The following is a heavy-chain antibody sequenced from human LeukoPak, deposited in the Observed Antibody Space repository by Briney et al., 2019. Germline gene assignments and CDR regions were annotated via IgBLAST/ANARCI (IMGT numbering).Heavy chain of an antibody. Sequence: PSDTLSLTCSVSGGPISRYYWSWLRQPAGKGLEWIGRIYTSGSTNYNPSLKRRVTMSVDTSKNQFSLKLSSVTAADTAVYYCARDEGTYYDFWSGPLGAFDIWGQGTMVTVSS. D-gene: IGHD3-3*01. CDR3: ARDEGTYYDFWSGPLGAFDI. V-gene: IGHV4-4*07. J-gene: IGHJ3*02. CDR2: IYTSGST. CDR1: GGPISRYY.